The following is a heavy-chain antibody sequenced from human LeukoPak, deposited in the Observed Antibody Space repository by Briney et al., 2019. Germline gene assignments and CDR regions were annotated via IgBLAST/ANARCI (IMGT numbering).Heavy chain of an antibody. V-gene: IGHV3-48*02. CDR3: AREDIGGHRSFDY. J-gene: IGHJ4*02. CDR2: ISSASRTI. D-gene: IGHD5-12*01. CDR1: GFTFSSYS. Sequence: HSGGSLRLSCAASGFTFSSYSMNWVRQAPGKGLEWVTYISSASRTINYADSVKGRFTVSRDNAKNSLYLQMNSLRDEDTAVYYCAREDIGGHRSFDYWGQGTLVTVSS.